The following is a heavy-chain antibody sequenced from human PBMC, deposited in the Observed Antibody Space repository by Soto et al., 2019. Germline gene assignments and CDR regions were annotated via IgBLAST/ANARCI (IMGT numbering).Heavy chain of an antibody. V-gene: IGHV1-8*01. CDR3: ARGGNGFWSGETYYSAMDV. CDR2: MTPKRETP. D-gene: IGHD3-3*01. Sequence: QVHLVQSGAEVKKPGASVKVSCTASGYDFNIYDIHWVRQSTGQGLEWMGWMTPKRETPGYAPKFKGRFTMTRDTYSSAVYMELSSMGSDDTAVYFCARGGNGFWSGETYYSAMDVWGQATRVTVSS. CDR1: GYDFNIYD. J-gene: IGHJ6*02.